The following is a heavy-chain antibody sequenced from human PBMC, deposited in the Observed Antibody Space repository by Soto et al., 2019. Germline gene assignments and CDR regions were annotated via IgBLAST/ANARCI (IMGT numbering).Heavy chain of an antibody. CDR1: GFTFTDYH. D-gene: IGHD3-3*01. V-gene: IGHV3-33*01. CDR3: ARDKERFLYWLLSAAFDV. J-gene: IGHJ3*01. CDR2: IWYDGTSE. Sequence: QAQLVESGGGVGQPGTSLRLSCAASGFTFTDYHMYWVRQAPGKGLEWVAVIWYDGTSEYYADSVKGRFTISRDNSKNTVYLQMNSLSAEDTAVYYCARDKERFLYWLLSAAFDVWGQGTMVSVSS.